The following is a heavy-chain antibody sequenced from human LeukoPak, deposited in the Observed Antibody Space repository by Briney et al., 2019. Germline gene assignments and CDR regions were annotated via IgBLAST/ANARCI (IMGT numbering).Heavy chain of an antibody. J-gene: IGHJ4*02. V-gene: IGHV4-39*01. CDR1: GGSISSSSAY. CDR2: IYYSKNT. CDR3: VSPRGFSYGYFDY. Sequence: SETLSLTCTVSGGSISSSSAYWGWIRQPPGKGLEWIGSIYYSKNTYYNPSLKSRVTISADTSKNQFSLTLGSVSTTDTAVYYCVSPRGFSYGYFDYWGQGTLVTVSS. D-gene: IGHD5-18*01.